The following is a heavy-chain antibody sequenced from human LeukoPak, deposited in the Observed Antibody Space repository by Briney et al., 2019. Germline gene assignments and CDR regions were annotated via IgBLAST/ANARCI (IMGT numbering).Heavy chain of an antibody. Sequence: PSETLSLTCTVSGGSISSYYWGWIRQPPGKGLEWIGSIYYSGSTYYNPSPKSRVTISVDTSKNQFSLKLSSVTAADTAVYYCARRPGGYKGFGEYYFDYWGQGTLVTVSS. V-gene: IGHV4-39*01. CDR1: GGSISSYY. J-gene: IGHJ4*02. CDR3: ARRPGGYKGFGEYYFDY. D-gene: IGHD5-24*01. CDR2: IYYSGST.